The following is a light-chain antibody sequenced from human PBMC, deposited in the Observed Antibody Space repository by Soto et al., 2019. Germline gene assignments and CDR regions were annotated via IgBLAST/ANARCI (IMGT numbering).Light chain of an antibody. CDR3: SSYTSSSLHVV. CDR2: DVS. Sequence: QSVLTQPASVSGSPGQSITISCTGTSSDVGGYNYVSWYQQHPGKAPKLMIYDVSNRPSGVSNRFSGSKSGNTASLTISGLQAEDEADYCCSSYTSSSLHVVFGGGTKLTVL. V-gene: IGLV2-14*01. J-gene: IGLJ2*01. CDR1: SSDVGGYNY.